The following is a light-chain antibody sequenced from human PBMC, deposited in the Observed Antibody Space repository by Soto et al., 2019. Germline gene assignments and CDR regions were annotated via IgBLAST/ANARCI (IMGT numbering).Light chain of an antibody. Sequence: QSVLTQPPSASGTPGQRVTISCSGSSSNIGINSVNWYQQLPGTAPKLLIYSNYQRLSGVPHRFSGSRSGTSASLAISGLQSEDEAHYYCAAWDDSLNGVVFGGGTKLTVL. V-gene: IGLV1-44*01. CDR2: SNY. CDR3: AAWDDSLNGVV. CDR1: SSNIGINS. J-gene: IGLJ2*01.